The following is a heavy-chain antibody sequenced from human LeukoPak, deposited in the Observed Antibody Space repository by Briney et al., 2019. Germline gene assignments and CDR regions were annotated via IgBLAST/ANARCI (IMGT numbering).Heavy chain of an antibody. CDR1: GFIFNNYA. V-gene: IGHV3-30-3*01. Sequence: GGSLRLSCAGSGFIFNNYAMHWVRQAPGKGLEWVAVISYDGSNKYYADSVKGRFTISRDNSKNTLYLQMNSLRAEDTAVYYCAREGMGYCSSTSCYRFLKGLLSDGIYYFDYWGQGTLVTVSS. D-gene: IGHD2-2*01. J-gene: IGHJ4*02. CDR3: AREGMGYCSSTSCYRFLKGLLSDGIYYFDY. CDR2: ISYDGSNK.